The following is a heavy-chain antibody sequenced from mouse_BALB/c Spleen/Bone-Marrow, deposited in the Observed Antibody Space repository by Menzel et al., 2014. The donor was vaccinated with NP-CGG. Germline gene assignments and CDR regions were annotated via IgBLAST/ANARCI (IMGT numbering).Heavy chain of an antibody. V-gene: IGHV1-4*01. CDR1: GYTFTTYT. CDR2: INPSSDYT. CDR3: ARPYYYGYDY. D-gene: IGHD1-1*02. J-gene: IGHJ2*01. Sequence: VQLQQSGAELARPGASVKMSCKASGYTFTTYTIHWVKQRPGQGLEWIGYINPSSDYTHYNQKFKDKATLTADKSSSTAYMQLSSLTSEDSAVYYCARPYYYGYDYWGQGTTRTVSS.